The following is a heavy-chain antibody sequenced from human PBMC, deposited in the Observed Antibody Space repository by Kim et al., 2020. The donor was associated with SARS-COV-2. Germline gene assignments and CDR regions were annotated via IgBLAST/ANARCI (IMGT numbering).Heavy chain of an antibody. J-gene: IGHJ4*02. CDR3: ASHPYCSSTRCDY. Sequence: ADSEKGRFTISRDNSKNTLYLQMNSLRAEDTAVYYCASHPYCSSTRCDYWGQGTLVTVSS. V-gene: IGHV3-30*01. D-gene: IGHD2-2*01.